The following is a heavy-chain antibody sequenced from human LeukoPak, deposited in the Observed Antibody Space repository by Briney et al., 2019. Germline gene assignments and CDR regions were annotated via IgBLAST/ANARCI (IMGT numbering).Heavy chain of an antibody. CDR3: ARSGGYYDSSGYYQEY. V-gene: IGHV1-2*02. D-gene: IGHD3-22*01. CDR2: INPNSGGT. J-gene: IGHJ4*02. Sequence: GASVKVSCKASGYTFTSYGISWVRQAPGQGLEWMGWINPNSGGTNYAQKFQGRVTMTRDTSISTAYMELSRLRSDDTAVYYCARSGGYYDSSGYYQEYWGQGTLVTVSS. CDR1: GYTFTSYG.